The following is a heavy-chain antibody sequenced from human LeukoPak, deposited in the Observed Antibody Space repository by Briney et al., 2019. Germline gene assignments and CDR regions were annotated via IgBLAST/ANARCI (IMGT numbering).Heavy chain of an antibody. CDR3: ARPLPGASGTYDAFFDS. Sequence: GESLQISCPGSGYSFTNYWIGWARPMPGKGLEGMGIIYPDDSDTRYNPSFQGQVTISADKSISAAYLQWSSLKASDTAMYYCARPLPGASGTYDAFFDSWGQGTLVTVSS. CDR2: IYPDDSDT. D-gene: IGHD3-10*01. V-gene: IGHV5-51*01. CDR1: GYSFTNYW. J-gene: IGHJ4*02.